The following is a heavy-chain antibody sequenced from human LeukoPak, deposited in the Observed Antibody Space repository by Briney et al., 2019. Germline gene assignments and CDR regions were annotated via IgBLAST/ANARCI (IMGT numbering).Heavy chain of an antibody. CDR3: ARGLPTLDY. V-gene: IGHV3-53*01. J-gene: IGHJ4*02. CDR1: GFTVSGNY. CDR2: IYSGGST. Sequence: PEGSLRLSCVASGFTVSGNYMNWVRQAPGKGLEWVSVIYSGGSTYYADAVKGRFTISRDNSKNTLSLQMNSLRVEDTAVYYCARGLPTLDYWGQGTLVTVSS.